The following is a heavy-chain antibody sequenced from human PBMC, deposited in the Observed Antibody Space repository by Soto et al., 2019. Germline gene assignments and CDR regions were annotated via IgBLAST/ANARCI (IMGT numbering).Heavy chain of an antibody. CDR3: ARDLGGSYLSGYGMDV. CDR1: GFTFSSYG. J-gene: IGHJ6*02. CDR2: IWYDGSNK. D-gene: IGHD1-26*01. Sequence: QVQLVESGGGVVQPGRSLRLSCAASGFTFSSYGMHWVRQAPGKGLEWVAVIWYDGSNKYYADSVKGRFTISRDNSKNTLYLQMNRLRAEDTAVYYCARDLGGSYLSGYGMDVWGQGTTVTVSS. V-gene: IGHV3-33*01.